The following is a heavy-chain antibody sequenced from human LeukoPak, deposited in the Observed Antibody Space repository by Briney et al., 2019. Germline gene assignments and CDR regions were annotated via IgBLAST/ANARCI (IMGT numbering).Heavy chain of an antibody. V-gene: IGHV4-31*03. J-gene: IGHJ6*02. D-gene: IGHD2-2*01. CDR3: ARDLCSSTNLPCYYYYYGMDV. CDR2: IYYSGST. Sequence: SETLSLTCTVSGGSISSGGYYWSWIRQHPGKGLEWIGYIYYSGSTYYNPSFKSRVTISVDTSKNQFSLKLSSVTAADTAVYYCARDLCSSTNLPCYYYYYGMDVWGQGTTVTVSS. CDR1: GGSISSGGYY.